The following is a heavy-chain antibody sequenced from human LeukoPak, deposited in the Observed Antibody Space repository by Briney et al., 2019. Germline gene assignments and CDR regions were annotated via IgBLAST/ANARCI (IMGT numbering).Heavy chain of an antibody. CDR2: IYTSGST. V-gene: IGHV4-4*09. Sequence: SETLSLTCTVSGGSISSYYWSWIRQPPGKGLEWIGYIYTSGSTNYNPSLKSRVTISVDTSKNQFSLKLSSVTAADTAVYYCARHEAGYSYGSYYYYYYMDVWGKGTTVTVSS. D-gene: IGHD5-18*01. CDR3: ARHEAGYSYGSYYYYYYMDV. CDR1: GGSISSYY. J-gene: IGHJ6*03.